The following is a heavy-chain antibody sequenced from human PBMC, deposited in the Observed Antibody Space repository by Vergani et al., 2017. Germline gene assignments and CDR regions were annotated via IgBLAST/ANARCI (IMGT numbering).Heavy chain of an antibody. CDR3: AREGRIDAEGTELDY. Sequence: VQLVESWGGLVQPGGSLRLFCAASGFTFIRHWMLCVLQAPGKGLVWFLRVNPEGTNTPYADSVKGRFTISRDNAKNMMYLQLNSLRDEDTAVYYCAREGRIDAEGTELDYWGQGTLVTVSS. CDR1: GFTFIRHW. D-gene: IGHD1-14*01. J-gene: IGHJ4*02. CDR2: VNPEGTNT. V-gene: IGHV3-74*01.